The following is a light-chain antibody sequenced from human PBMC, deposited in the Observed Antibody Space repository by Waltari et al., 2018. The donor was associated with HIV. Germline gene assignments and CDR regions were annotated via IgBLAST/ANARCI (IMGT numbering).Light chain of an antibody. CDR1: QSISSN. Sequence: EIVMTQSPATLSVSPGERATLSCRASQSISSNLAWYQQKPGQAPRLLIYGASTRATGVPARFSGSGSGTKFALTISNLQSEDFAVYYCQRYDDWPPWTFGQGTKVEMK. V-gene: IGKV3-15*01. CDR2: GAS. CDR3: QRYDDWPPWT. J-gene: IGKJ1*01.